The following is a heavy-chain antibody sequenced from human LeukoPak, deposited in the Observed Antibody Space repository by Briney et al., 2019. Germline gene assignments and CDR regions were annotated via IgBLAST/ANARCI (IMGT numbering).Heavy chain of an antibody. CDR1: GGSISSYY. CDR3: ASLSSYRGGWYYFDS. V-gene: IGHV4-59*01. Sequence: SETLSLTCTVSGGSISSYYWSWIRQPPGKGLEWIGYIYYSGSTNYNPSLKSRVTISKDTSKNQFSLKLSSVTAADTAVYYCASLSSYRGGWYYFDSWGQGTLVTVSS. J-gene: IGHJ4*02. D-gene: IGHD6-19*01. CDR2: IYYSGST.